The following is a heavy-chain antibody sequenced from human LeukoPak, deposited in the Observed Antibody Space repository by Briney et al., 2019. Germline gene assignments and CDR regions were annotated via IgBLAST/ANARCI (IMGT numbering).Heavy chain of an antibody. Sequence: ASVKVSCKASGGTFSSYAISWVRQAPGQGLEWMGGTIPTFGTANYAQKFQGRVTITADESTSTAYMELSSLRSEDTAVYYCARGRKDYDSSGYILPYWGQGTLVTVSS. CDR1: GGTFSSYA. CDR3: ARGRKDYDSSGYILPY. J-gene: IGHJ4*02. V-gene: IGHV1-69*13. CDR2: TIPTFGTA. D-gene: IGHD3-22*01.